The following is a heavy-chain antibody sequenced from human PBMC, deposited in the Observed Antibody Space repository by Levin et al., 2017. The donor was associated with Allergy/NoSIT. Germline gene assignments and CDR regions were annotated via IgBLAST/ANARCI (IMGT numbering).Heavy chain of an antibody. CDR2: VSYDGSIT. D-gene: IGHD6-13*01. CDR3: ARGGSPYSSSWYPFDS. CDR1: GFSFSNYA. V-gene: IGHV3-30-3*01. Sequence: GGSLRLSCAASGFSFSNYAMHWVRQAPGKGLEWVAVVSYDGSITYYADSVKGRFTVSRDNYKNTLYLQMNSLNADDTAVYCCARGGSPYSSSWYPFDSWGQGTLVTVSS. J-gene: IGHJ4*02.